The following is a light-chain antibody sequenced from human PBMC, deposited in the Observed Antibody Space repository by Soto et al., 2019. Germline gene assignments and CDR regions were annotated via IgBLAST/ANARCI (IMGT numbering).Light chain of an antibody. Sequence: QSVLTQTPSVSGAPGQRVTISRTGRSSNIGAGYDVHWYQHLPGTAPKLLIYGTTNRPSGVPDRFSGSKSGISASLAITGLQAEDEGDYYCHSYDSSLSASVFGAGTKVTVL. CDR2: GTT. J-gene: IGLJ1*01. CDR1: SSNIGAGYD. CDR3: HSYDSSLSASV. V-gene: IGLV1-40*01.